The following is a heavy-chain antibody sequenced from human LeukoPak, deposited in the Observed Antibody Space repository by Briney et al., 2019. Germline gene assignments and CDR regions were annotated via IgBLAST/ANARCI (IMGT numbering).Heavy chain of an antibody. V-gene: IGHV4-4*07. J-gene: IGHJ4*02. CDR2: IYTGGNT. D-gene: IGHD6-13*01. Sequence: SETLSLTCTVSGGSISSYYWSWIRQPAGKGLEWIGRIYTGGNTNYNPSLKSRVTMSLDTSKNQFSLKLSSVTAADTAVYYCARGQRRAAAGTRAYYFDYWGQGTLVTVSS. CDR3: ARGQRRAAAGTRAYYFDY. CDR1: GGSISSYY.